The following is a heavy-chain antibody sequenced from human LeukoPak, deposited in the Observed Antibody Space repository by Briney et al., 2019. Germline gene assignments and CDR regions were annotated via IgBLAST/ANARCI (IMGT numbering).Heavy chain of an antibody. J-gene: IGHJ4*02. CDR1: GYTFTGYH. Sequence: ASVKVSCKASGYTFTGYHMHWVRQAPGQGLEWMGWINPNSGGTNYAQKFQGRVTMTRDTSISTAYMELSRLRSDDTAVYYCARDTDLGGYYDSSGYYPAFDYWGQGTLVTVSS. D-gene: IGHD3-22*01. V-gene: IGHV1-2*02. CDR2: INPNSGGT. CDR3: ARDTDLGGYYDSSGYYPAFDY.